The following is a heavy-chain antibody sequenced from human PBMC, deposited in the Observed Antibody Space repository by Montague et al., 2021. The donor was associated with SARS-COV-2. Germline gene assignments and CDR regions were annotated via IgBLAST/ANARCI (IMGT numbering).Heavy chain of an antibody. Sequence: TLSLTCTVSGGSISSGGYYWSWIRQHPGKGLEWIGYIYYSGSTYYNPSLKSRVTISVDTSKNQFSLKLSSVTAADTAVYYCARARTTMIVVVNAFDIWGQGKMVTVSS. CDR2: IYYSGST. CDR3: ARARTTMIVVVNAFDI. CDR1: GGSISSGGYY. D-gene: IGHD3-22*01. V-gene: IGHV4-31*03. J-gene: IGHJ3*02.